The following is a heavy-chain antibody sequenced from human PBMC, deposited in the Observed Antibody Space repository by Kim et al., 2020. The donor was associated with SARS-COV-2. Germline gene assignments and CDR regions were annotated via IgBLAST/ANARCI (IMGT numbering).Heavy chain of an antibody. CDR3: ARGQEYYDILTGYSIVPGAFDI. V-gene: IGHV4-31*03. D-gene: IGHD3-9*01. Sequence: SETLSLTCTVSGGSISSGGYYWSWIRQHPGKGLEWIGYIYYSGSTYYNPSLKSRVTISVDTSKNQFSLKLSSVTAADTAVYYCARGQEYYDILTGYSIVPGAFDIWGQGTMVTVSS. CDR2: IYYSGST. J-gene: IGHJ3*02. CDR1: GGSISSGGYY.